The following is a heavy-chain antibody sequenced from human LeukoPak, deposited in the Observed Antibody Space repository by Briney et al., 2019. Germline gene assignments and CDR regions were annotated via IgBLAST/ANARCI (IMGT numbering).Heavy chain of an antibody. J-gene: IGHJ4*02. CDR1: GYTFTSYG. CDR2: ISACNGNT. V-gene: IGHV1-18*03. CDR3: ARDLSY. Sequence: ASVKVSCKASGYTFTSYGISWVRQAPGQGLEWMGWISACNGNTNYAQEFQGRVTITSDTSASTAYMELSSLRSEDMAVFYCARDLSYWGQGALVTVSS.